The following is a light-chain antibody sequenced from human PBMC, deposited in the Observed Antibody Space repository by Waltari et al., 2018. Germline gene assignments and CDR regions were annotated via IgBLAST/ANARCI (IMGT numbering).Light chain of an antibody. CDR3: QTGGHGTWV. V-gene: IGLV4-69*02. CDR2: VNSDGSH. J-gene: IGLJ3*02. Sequence: QLVLTQSPSASASLGASVKLTCTLSSGHSSNVIAWHQQHPQKGPRYLMKVNSDGSHSKGDEIPDRFSGSSSGAKRYLTISSLQSEDEADYYCQTGGHGTWVFGGGTKLTVL. CDR1: SGHSSNV.